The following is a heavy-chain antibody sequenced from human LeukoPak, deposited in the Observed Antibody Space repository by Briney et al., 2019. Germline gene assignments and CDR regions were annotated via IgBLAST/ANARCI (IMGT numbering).Heavy chain of an antibody. J-gene: IGHJ4*02. D-gene: IGHD6-13*01. V-gene: IGHV1-3*03. CDR2: INAGNGNT. CDR1: GYTFTSYA. CDR3: ARDLLSSSRLDVFDY. Sequence: ASVKVSCKASGYTFTSYAMHWVRQAPGQRLEWMGWINAGNGNTKYSQEFQGRVTITRDTSASTAYMELSSLRSEDMAVYYCARDLLSSSRLDVFDYWGQGTLVTVSS.